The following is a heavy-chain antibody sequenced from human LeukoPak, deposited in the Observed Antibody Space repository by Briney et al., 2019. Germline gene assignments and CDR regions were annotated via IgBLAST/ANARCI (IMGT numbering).Heavy chain of an antibody. J-gene: IGHJ4*02. CDR3: ASTGIAAQGDLDY. V-gene: IGHV1-8*01. Sequence: ASVKVFCKASGYTFTSCDINWVRQATGQGLEWMGWMNPNSGNTGYAQKFQGRVTMTRNTSISTAYMEPSSLRSEDTAVYYCASTGIAAQGDLDYWGQGTLVTVSS. CDR2: MNPNSGNT. D-gene: IGHD6-13*01. CDR1: GYTFTSCD.